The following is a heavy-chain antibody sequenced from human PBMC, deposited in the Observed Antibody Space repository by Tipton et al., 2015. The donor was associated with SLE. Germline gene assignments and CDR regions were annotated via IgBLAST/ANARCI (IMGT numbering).Heavy chain of an antibody. CDR2: IFNTGNT. D-gene: IGHD2-2*01. CDR1: DGSISSRDYY. CDR3: ARVPNRYCSTPTCSRYGTFDI. Sequence: TLSLTCTVSDGSISSRDYYWAWIRQPPGKGLEWIGNIFNTGNTYNNPSLKSRVTISVDTSKSHFSLKMTSVTAADTAFYFCARVPNRYCSTPTCSRYGTFDIWGQGTMVTVSS. V-gene: IGHV4-39*07. J-gene: IGHJ3*02.